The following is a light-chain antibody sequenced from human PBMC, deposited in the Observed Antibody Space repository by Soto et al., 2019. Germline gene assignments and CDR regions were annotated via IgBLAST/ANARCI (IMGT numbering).Light chain of an antibody. CDR2: DVN. Sequence: QSVLTQPASGSGSPGQSITISCTGTSSDIGAYKFVSWYQQHPGKAPKLMLYDVNIRPSGVSNRFSGSKSGNTASLTISGLQAEDEADYYCTSWTTSTTMVFGGGTKLTVL. V-gene: IGLV2-14*03. J-gene: IGLJ2*01. CDR3: TSWTTSTTMV. CDR1: SSDIGAYKF.